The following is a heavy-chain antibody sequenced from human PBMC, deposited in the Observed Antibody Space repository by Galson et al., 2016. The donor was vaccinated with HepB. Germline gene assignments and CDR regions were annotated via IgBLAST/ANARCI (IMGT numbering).Heavy chain of an antibody. J-gene: IGHJ6*02. V-gene: IGHV3-23*01. CDR1: GFTFSTYA. CDR2: ITGSGGRT. CDR3: AKDQIWLLSLTYYHGVDV. D-gene: IGHD2-2*01. Sequence: SLRLSCAASGFTFSTYAMSWVRQTPGKGLEWVSTITGSGGRTYYADSVKGRFAISRDNSKNTLSLQMNSLRAEDTAVYYCAKDQIWLLSLTYYHGVDVWGQGTTVTVSS.